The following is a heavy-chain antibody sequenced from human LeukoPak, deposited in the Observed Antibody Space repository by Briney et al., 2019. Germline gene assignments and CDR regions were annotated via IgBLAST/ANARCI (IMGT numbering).Heavy chain of an antibody. D-gene: IGHD3-9*01. CDR1: GFTFSSYS. V-gene: IGHV3-21*01. CDR2: ISSSSSYI. CDR3: ASQIHYDILTGTVDY. J-gene: IGHJ4*02. Sequence: GRSLTLSCAPSGFTFSSYSMNWVRQAPGKGLEWVSSISSSSSYIYYADSVKGRFTISRDNAKNSLYLQMNSLRAEDTAVYYCASQIHYDILTGTVDYWGQGTLVTVSS.